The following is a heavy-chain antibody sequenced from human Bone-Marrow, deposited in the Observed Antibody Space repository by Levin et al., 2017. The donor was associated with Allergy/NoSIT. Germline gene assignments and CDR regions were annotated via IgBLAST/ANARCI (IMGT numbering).Heavy chain of an antibody. Sequence: SETLSLTCTVSGVSINSNNYFWGWVRQPPGKSLEWIGSVHYSGSTYYSPSLKSRVIISIDMSKNRFSLTLKSVTAADRAVYYCARRLSTWDGFDRWGQGTLVTVSS. V-gene: IGHV4-39*02. CDR2: VHYSGST. CDR3: ARRLSTWDGFDR. CDR1: GVSINSNNYF. J-gene: IGHJ4*02. D-gene: IGHD3-9*01.